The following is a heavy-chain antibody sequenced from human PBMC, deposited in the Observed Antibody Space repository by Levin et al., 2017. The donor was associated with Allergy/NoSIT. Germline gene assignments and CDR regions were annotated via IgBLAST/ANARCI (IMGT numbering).Heavy chain of an antibody. CDR3: ASFGFAYGYTY. Sequence: SQTLSLTCTISGISISTYYWSWIRPPPGKGLESIGYIYYSGSTDYNPSLKSRVTISVDTSKNQFSLKLTSVTAADTAVYYCASFGFAYGYTYWGQGTLVTVSS. V-gene: IGHV4-59*01. J-gene: IGHJ4*02. CDR1: GISISTYY. CDR2: IYYSGST. D-gene: IGHD5-12*01.